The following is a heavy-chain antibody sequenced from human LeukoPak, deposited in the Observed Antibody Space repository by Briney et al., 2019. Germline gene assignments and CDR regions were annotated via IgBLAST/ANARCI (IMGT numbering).Heavy chain of an antibody. J-gene: IGHJ4*02. V-gene: IGHV1-2*02. CDR1: GYTFTGYY. CDR3: ARGGPIVGATSPFDY. D-gene: IGHD1-26*01. CDR2: INPNSGGT. Sequence: GASVTVSFKASGYTFTGYYMHWVRQAPAQGLEWMGWINPNSGGTNYAQKFQGRVTMTRDTTISTDYMEASRRRPDDTAVYYCARGGPIVGATSPFDYLGQGTLVTVSS.